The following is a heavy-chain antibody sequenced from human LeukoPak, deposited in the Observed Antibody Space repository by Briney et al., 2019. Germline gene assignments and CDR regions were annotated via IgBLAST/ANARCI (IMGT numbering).Heavy chain of an antibody. J-gene: IGHJ5*02. V-gene: IGHV4-59*01. CDR3: ARDMEDCSGGSCYSNWFDP. Sequence: SETLSLTCTVSGGSISSYYWSWIRQPPGKGLEWIGYIYYSGSTNYNPPLKSRVTISVDTSKNQFSLKLSSVTAADTAVYYCARDMEDCSGGSCYSNWFDPWGQGTLVTVSA. CDR1: GGSISSYY. D-gene: IGHD2-15*01. CDR2: IYYSGST.